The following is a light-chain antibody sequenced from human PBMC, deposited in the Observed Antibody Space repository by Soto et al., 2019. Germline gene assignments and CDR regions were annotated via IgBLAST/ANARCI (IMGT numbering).Light chain of an antibody. CDR2: GVT. Sequence: QSALTQPASVSGSPGQSITISCTGTSSDVGGYNYVSWYQQNPGKAPKLMIYGVTNRPSGVSNRFSGSKSGNTASLTISGLQAEEEADSYCSSYTGLSPVVFGTGTKLTVL. V-gene: IGLV2-14*01. CDR3: SSYTGLSPVV. J-gene: IGLJ1*01. CDR1: SSDVGGYNY.